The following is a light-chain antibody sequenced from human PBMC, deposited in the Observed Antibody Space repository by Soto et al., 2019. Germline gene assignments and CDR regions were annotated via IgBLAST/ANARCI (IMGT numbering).Light chain of an antibody. CDR3: AAWDDSLNGVV. CDR1: SSNIGSNA. J-gene: IGLJ2*01. V-gene: IGLV1-44*01. Sequence: QSVLTQPPSASGTPGQRVTISCSGSSSNIGSNAVNWYQQLPGTAPKLLISTNNQRPSGVPDRFSGSKSGTSASLAISGLQSEVEADYYCAAWDDSLNGVVFGGGTKLTVL. CDR2: TNN.